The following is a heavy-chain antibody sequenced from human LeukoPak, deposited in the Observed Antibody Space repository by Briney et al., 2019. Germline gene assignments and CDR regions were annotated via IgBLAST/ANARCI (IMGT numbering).Heavy chain of an antibody. CDR3: ASTLYDFWSGYAFDI. J-gene: IGHJ3*02. V-gene: IGHV3-21*01. CDR2: ISSSSSYI. Sequence: GGSLRLSCVASGFTFCSYSMNWVRQAPGKGLEWVSSISSSSSYIYYADSVKGRFTISRDNAKNSLYLQMNSLRAEDTAVYYCASTLYDFWSGYAFDIWGQGTMVTVSS. D-gene: IGHD3-3*01. CDR1: GFTFCSYS.